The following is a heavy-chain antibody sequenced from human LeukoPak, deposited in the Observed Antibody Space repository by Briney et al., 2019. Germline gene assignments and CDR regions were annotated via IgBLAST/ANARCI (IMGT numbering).Heavy chain of an antibody. D-gene: IGHD2-2*01. J-gene: IGHJ5*02. V-gene: IGHV4-34*01. Sequence: PSETLSLTCAVYGGSFSGYYWSWIRQPPGKGLEWIGEINHSGSTNYNPSLKSRVTISVDTSKNQFSLKLSSVTAADTAVYYCARGPLRNIVVVPAAIGYWFDPWGQGTLVTVSS. CDR1: GGSFSGYY. CDR2: INHSGST. CDR3: ARGPLRNIVVVPAAIGYWFDP.